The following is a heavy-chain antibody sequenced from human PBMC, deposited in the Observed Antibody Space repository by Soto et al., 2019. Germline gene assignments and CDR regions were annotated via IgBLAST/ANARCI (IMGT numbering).Heavy chain of an antibody. Sequence: GEYLKISCKGSGYSFTNYWLGWLRQMPAKELEWMGIIYPGDSDTRYSPSFQGQVTISADKSISTAYLKWSSLTAADTAMYYCARDVGWEALLSGAFDIWGQGTMVTVSS. D-gene: IGHD1-26*01. CDR2: IYPGDSDT. J-gene: IGHJ3*02. CDR3: ARDVGWEALLSGAFDI. CDR1: GYSFTNYW. V-gene: IGHV5-51*01.